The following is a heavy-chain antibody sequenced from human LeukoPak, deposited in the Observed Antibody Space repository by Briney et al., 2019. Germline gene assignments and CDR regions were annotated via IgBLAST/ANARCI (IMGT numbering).Heavy chain of an antibody. CDR2: IDPSGST. J-gene: IGHJ4*02. D-gene: IGHD1-26*01. CDR1: GGPFSGYY. V-gene: IGHV4-34*01. Sequence: SETLSLTCAVYGGPFSGYYWSWIRQPPGKGPEWIGEIDPSGSTNYNPSLESRVTISLDTSKKQFSLKLSSVTAADTAVYYCARQGLVGEGSYAGSFDYWGQGTLVTVSS. CDR3: ARQGLVGEGSYAGSFDY.